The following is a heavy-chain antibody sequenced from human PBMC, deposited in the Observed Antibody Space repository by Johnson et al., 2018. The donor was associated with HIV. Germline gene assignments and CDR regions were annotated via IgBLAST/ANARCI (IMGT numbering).Heavy chain of an antibody. V-gene: IGHV3-66*02. D-gene: IGHD6-13*01. CDR1: GFTVSSNY. CDR3: ARGKGAAVGLDAFDI. CDR2: IYSGGGT. Sequence: VQLVESGGGLVQPGGSLRLSCAASGFTVSSNYMSWVRQAPGMGLQWVAGIYSGGGTQYADSVKGRFAISRDNSKNTLYLQMSSLRVDDTAVYYCARGKGAAVGLDAFDIWGQGTMVIVSS. J-gene: IGHJ3*02.